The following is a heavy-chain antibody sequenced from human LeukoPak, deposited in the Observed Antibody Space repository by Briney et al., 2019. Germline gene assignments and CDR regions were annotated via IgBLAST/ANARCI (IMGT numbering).Heavy chain of an antibody. CDR1: GFTFSSYS. CDR2: ISSSRRYI. D-gene: IGHD2-2*01. V-gene: IGHV3-21*01. J-gene: IGHJ5*02. Sequence: PGGSLRLSCAASGFTFSSYSMNWVRQAPGKGLEWVSSISSSRRYIYYADSVKGRFTISRDNAKNSLYLQMNSLRAEDTAVYYCAREVLGVYCSSTSCPRPWFDPWGQGTLVTVSS. CDR3: AREVLGVYCSSTSCPRPWFDP.